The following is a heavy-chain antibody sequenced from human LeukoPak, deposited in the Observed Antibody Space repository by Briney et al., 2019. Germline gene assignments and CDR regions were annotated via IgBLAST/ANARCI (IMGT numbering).Heavy chain of an antibody. D-gene: IGHD4-17*01. CDR2: IIPIFGTA. CDR3: ARGPRATVIPYYYVDV. J-gene: IGHJ6*03. V-gene: IGHV1-69*05. Sequence: SVKVSCKASGGTFSSYAISWVRQAPGQGLEWMGGIIPIFGTANYAQKFQGRVTITTDESTSTAYMELSSLRSEDTAVYYCARGPRATVIPYYYVDVWGKGTTVTVSS. CDR1: GGTFSSYA.